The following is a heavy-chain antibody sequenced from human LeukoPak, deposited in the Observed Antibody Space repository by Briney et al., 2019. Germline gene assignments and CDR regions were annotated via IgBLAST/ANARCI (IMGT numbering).Heavy chain of an antibody. CDR2: ISSSGGST. CDR3: AKGLSALVSAADDY. V-gene: IGHV3-23*01. D-gene: IGHD2-2*01. J-gene: IGHJ4*02. CDR1: GFTFSSYA. Sequence: GGSLRLSCAASGFTFSSYAMSWVRQAPGKGLEWVSAISSSGGSTYYADFVKGRFTIPRDNSKNTLYLQMNSLRAEDTALYYCAKGLSALVSAADDYWGQGTLVAVSS.